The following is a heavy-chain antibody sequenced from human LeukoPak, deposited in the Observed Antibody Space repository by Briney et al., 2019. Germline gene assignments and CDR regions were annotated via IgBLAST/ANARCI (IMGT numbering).Heavy chain of an antibody. Sequence: GGSLRLSCAASGFTFSNYAMEWVRQAPGKGLEWVALISYDGKHKYYADSMKGRFTISRDNSKNTLYLQMNSLRAEDTAVYYCAKGEVLRYFDWLPGPYFDYWGQGTLVTVSS. V-gene: IGHV3-30*04. CDR1: GFTFSNYA. J-gene: IGHJ4*02. CDR3: AKGEVLRYFDWLPGPYFDY. CDR2: ISYDGKHK. D-gene: IGHD3-9*01.